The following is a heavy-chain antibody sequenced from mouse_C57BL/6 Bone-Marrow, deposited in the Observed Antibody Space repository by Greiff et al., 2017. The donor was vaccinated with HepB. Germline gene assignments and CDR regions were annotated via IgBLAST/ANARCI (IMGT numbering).Heavy chain of an antibody. CDR1: GYTFTSYG. D-gene: IGHD2-4*01. CDR3: ARRRVYYDYDVRFAY. CDR2: IYPRSGNT. Sequence: QVQLKQSGAELARPGASVKLSCKASGYTFTSYGISWVKQRTGQGLEWIGEIYPRSGNTYYNEKFKGKATLTADKSSSTAYMELRSLTSEDSAVYFCARRRVYYDYDVRFAYWGQGTLVTVSA. V-gene: IGHV1-81*01. J-gene: IGHJ3*01.